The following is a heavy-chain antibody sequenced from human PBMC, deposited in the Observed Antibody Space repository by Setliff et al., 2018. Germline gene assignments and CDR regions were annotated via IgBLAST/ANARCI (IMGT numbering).Heavy chain of an antibody. D-gene: IGHD3-9*01. Sequence: PGGSLRLSCAVSGFTFSSYAMHWVRQAPGKGLEWVSMISGSAQTTYYADSVKGRFTISRDNSKNTLYLQMNSLRAEDTAVYYCAKHGAYNDFLTGYNFYYDMDVWGQGTTVTVSS. V-gene: IGHV3-23*01. CDR1: GFTFSSYA. J-gene: IGHJ6*02. CDR2: ISGSAQTT. CDR3: AKHGAYNDFLTGYNFYYDMDV.